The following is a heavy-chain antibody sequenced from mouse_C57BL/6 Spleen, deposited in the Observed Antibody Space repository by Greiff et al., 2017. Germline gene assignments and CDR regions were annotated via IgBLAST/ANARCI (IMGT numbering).Heavy chain of an antibody. CDR3: ARNYYGSSYYAMDY. CDR1: GFSLTSYG. Sequence: QVQLKESGPGLVQPSQSLSITCTVSGFSLTSYGVHWVRQSPGQGLEWLGVIWSGGSTDYNAAFISRLSISKDNSKSQVFFKMNSLQADDTAIYYCARNYYGSSYYAMDYWGQGTSVTVSS. J-gene: IGHJ4*01. D-gene: IGHD1-1*01. V-gene: IGHV2-2*01. CDR2: IWSGGST.